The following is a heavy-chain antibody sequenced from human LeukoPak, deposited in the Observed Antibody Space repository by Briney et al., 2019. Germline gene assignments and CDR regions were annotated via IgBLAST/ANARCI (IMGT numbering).Heavy chain of an antibody. CDR1: GFTFNNAW. J-gene: IGHJ4*02. D-gene: IGHD3-10*01. Sequence: GGSLRLSCAASGFTFNNAWMSWVRQAPGKGLEWVGRIKSKTDGGSTDYAAPVKGRFTISRDDSKNTLYLQMNSLKTEDTAVYYCTTGYGSGSYYNYWGQGTLVTVSS. V-gene: IGHV3-15*01. CDR3: TTGYGSGSYYNY. CDR2: IKSKTDGGST.